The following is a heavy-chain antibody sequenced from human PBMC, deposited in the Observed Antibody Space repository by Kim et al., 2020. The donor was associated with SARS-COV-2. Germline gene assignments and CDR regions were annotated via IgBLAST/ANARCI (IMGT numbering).Heavy chain of an antibody. D-gene: IGHD1-26*01. CDR2: ST. J-gene: IGHJ4*02. V-gene: IGHV4-59*01. Sequence: STNYNPSLKSRVTISVDTSKNQFSLKLSSVTAADTAVYYCARDHGSYLDYWGQGTLVTVSS. CDR3: ARDHGSYLDY.